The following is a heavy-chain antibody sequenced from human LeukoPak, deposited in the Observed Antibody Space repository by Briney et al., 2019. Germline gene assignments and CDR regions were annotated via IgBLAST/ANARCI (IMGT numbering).Heavy chain of an antibody. CDR2: INHSGST. V-gene: IGHV4-34*01. Sequence: SETLSLTCAVYGGSFSGYYWSWIRQPPGKGLEWIGEINHSGSTNYNPSLKSRVTISVDTSKNQFSLKLSSVTAADTAVYYCARHGVNWFDPWGQGTLVTVSS. CDR3: ARHGVNWFDP. CDR1: GGSFSGYY. J-gene: IGHJ5*02. D-gene: IGHD3-16*01.